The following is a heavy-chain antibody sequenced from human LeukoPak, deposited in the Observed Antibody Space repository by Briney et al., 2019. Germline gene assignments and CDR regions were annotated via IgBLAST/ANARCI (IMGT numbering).Heavy chain of an antibody. J-gene: IGHJ3*02. D-gene: IGHD3-9*01. CDR3: ARVFPALDAFDI. CDR1: GGSISSYY. CDR2: INHSGST. V-gene: IGHV4-34*01. Sequence: SETLSLTCTVSGGSISSYYWSWIRQPAGKGLEWIGEINHSGSTNYNPSLKGRVTISVDTSKNQFSLKLSSVTAADTAVYYCARVFPALDAFDIWGQGTMVTVSS.